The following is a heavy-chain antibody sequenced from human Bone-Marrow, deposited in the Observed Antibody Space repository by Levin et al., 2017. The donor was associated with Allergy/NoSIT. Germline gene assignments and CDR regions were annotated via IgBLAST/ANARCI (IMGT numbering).Heavy chain of an antibody. CDR1: GFTFRDFG. CDR2: ISWNKSNK. J-gene: IGHJ4*02. CDR3: AQSRPEFSHGYCDH. Sequence: PGGSLRLSCAASGFTFRDFGMHWLRQTPGKGLEWVAVISWNKSNKYYADSVKGRFTISRDNSKNTVSLQMNSLRVEDTGVYYCAQSRPEFSHGYCDHWGQGARVTVSS. V-gene: IGHV3-30*18.